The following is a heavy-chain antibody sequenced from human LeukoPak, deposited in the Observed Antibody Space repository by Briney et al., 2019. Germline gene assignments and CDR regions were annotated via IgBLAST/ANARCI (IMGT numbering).Heavy chain of an antibody. D-gene: IGHD5-12*01. CDR3: AREGRYSGYGTDY. CDR1: GYTFTGYY. J-gene: IGHJ4*02. CDR2: INPNSGGT. V-gene: IGHV1-2*02. Sequence: ASVKVSCKASGYTFTGYYMHWVRQAPGQGLEWMGWINPNSGGTNYAQKLQGRVIMTTDTSTTIAYMELRSLRSDDTAVYYCAREGRYSGYGTDYWGQGTLVTVSS.